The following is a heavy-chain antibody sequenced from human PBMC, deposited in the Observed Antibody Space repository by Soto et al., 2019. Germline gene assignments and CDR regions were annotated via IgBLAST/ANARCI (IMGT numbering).Heavy chain of an antibody. CDR1: GFTFSSYA. V-gene: IGHV4-34*08. CDR2: INHSGST. Sequence: GSLRLSCAASGFTFSSYAMSWVRQAPGKGLEWIGEINHSGSTNYNPSLKSRVTISVDTSKNQFSLKLSSVTAADTAVYYCAITLGRSGWYSGQGTLVTVSS. CDR3: AITLGRSGWY. D-gene: IGHD6-19*01. J-gene: IGHJ4*02.